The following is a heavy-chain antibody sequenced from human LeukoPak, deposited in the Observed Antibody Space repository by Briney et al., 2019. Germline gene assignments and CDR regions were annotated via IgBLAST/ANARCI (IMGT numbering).Heavy chain of an antibody. CDR1: GFTFSSYG. CDR2: IWYGGSNK. Sequence: GGSLRLSCAASGFTFSSYGMHWVRQAPGKGLEWVAVIWYGGSNKYYADSVKGRFTISRDNSKNTLYLQMNSLRAEDTAVYYCAKDHGYSSSHFDYWGQGTLVTVSS. D-gene: IGHD6-13*01. J-gene: IGHJ4*02. CDR3: AKDHGYSSSHFDY. V-gene: IGHV3-30*02.